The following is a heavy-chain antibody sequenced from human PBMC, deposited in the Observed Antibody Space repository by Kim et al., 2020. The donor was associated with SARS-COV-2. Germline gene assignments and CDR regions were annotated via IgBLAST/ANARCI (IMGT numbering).Heavy chain of an antibody. D-gene: IGHD7-27*01. J-gene: IGHJ4*02. CDR2: MNPNTGNT. CDR3: ARSSTGGPIDF. CDR1: GYTFTSHYD. Sequence: ASVKVSCKAYGYTFTSHYDINWVRQATGQGLEWMGWMNPNTGNTGYAQKVQARLTMTRDTSISAAYMELDSLTSDDTAVYYCARSSTGGPIDFWGQGTLV. V-gene: IGHV1-8*01.